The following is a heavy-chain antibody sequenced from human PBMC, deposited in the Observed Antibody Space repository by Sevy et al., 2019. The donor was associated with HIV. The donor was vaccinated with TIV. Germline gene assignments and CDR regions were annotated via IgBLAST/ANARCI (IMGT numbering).Heavy chain of an antibody. CDR2: ISSYNGNT. CDR1: GYTFSNYG. D-gene: IGHD2-2*01. Sequence: ASVKVSCKASGYTFSNYGINWVRQAPGHGLEWMGWISSYNGNTNYAQKFQGRVTMTIDTPTSTGYMELRSLRSDDTAMYYCARDRVPDSSSCEFDYWGQGTLVTVSS. CDR3: ARDRVPDSSSCEFDY. J-gene: IGHJ4*02. V-gene: IGHV1-18*01.